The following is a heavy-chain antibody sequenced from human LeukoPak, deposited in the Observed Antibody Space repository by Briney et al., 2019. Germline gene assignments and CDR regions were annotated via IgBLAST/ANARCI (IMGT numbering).Heavy chain of an antibody. Sequence: SETLSLTCTVSGGSISTSNYYWGWIRQPPGKGLEWIGRIYTSGSTNYNPSLKSRVTISVDTSKNQFSLKLSSVTAADTAVYYCARDRDYYYYMDVWGKGTTVTISS. CDR1: GGSISTSNYY. CDR2: IYTSGST. D-gene: IGHD3-10*01. V-gene: IGHV4-39*07. J-gene: IGHJ6*03. CDR3: ARDRDYYYYMDV.